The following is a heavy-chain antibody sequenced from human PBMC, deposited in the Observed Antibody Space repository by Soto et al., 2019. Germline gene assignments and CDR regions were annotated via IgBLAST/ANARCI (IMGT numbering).Heavy chain of an antibody. D-gene: IGHD3-16*01. CDR2: ISWNSGSI. J-gene: IGHJ4*02. CDR3: AKESSYDYIWG. V-gene: IGHV3-9*01. CDR1: GFTFDDYA. Sequence: GGSLRLSCAAFGFTFDDYAMHWVRQAPGKGLEWVSGISWNSGSIGYADSVKGRFTISRDNAKNSLYLQMNSLRAEDTALYYCAKESSYDYIWGWGQGTLVTVSS.